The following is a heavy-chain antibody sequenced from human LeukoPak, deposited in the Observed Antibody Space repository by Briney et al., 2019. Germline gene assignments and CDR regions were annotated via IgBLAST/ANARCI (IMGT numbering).Heavy chain of an antibody. CDR1: GYTISSYF. Sequence: ASVKVSCKASGYTISSYFLHWVRQAPGQGLEWMGIINPNGGSTSYAQKFQGRVTMTSDTSTSTVYMELSSLRSDDTAVYYCARDQRDYGGDSESHAFDIWGQGTMVIVSS. CDR2: INPNGGST. V-gene: IGHV1-46*01. J-gene: IGHJ3*02. CDR3: ARDQRDYGGDSESHAFDI. D-gene: IGHD4-23*01.